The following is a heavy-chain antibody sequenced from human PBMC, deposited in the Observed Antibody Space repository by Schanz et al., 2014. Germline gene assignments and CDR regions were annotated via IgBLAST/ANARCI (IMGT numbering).Heavy chain of an antibody. CDR2: MNSKTGNT. CDR1: GYTFTSYD. D-gene: IGHD6-13*01. CDR3: ARDGEAAADCDY. Sequence: QVQLVQSGAEVKKPGVSVKVSCKASGYTFTSYDINWVRHATGQGLEWMGWMNSKTGNTGYAQRFQGRVTMTRDTSTSTVYMELSSLRSEDTAVYYCARDGEAAADCDYWGQGTLVTVSS. J-gene: IGHJ4*02. V-gene: IGHV1-8*01.